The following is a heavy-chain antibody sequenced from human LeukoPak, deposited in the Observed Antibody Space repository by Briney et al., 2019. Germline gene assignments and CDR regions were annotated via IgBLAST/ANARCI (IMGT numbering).Heavy chain of an antibody. V-gene: IGHV4-59*01. D-gene: IGHD3-16*01. CDR2: LYYTGST. Sequence: SETLSLTCTVSGVSISSSYWSWMRQPPGKGLEWIGYLYYTGSTNYNPSLKSRVTISVDRSKNQFSLKLSSVTAADTAIYYCARGPGRVGGDNWGQGTLVTVSS. CDR3: ARGPGRVGGDN. CDR1: GVSISSSY. J-gene: IGHJ4*02.